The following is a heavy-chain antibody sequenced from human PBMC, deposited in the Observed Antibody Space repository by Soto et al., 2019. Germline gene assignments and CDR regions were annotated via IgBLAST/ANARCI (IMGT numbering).Heavy chain of an antibody. CDR3: ARLSLQGLDAFDI. D-gene: IGHD4-4*01. CDR2: IYYSGST. V-gene: IGHV4-39*01. J-gene: IGHJ3*02. CDR1: GGSISSSSYY. Sequence: SETLSLTCTVSGGSISSSSYYWGLIRQPPGKGLEWIGSIYYSGSTYYNPSLKSRVTISVDTSKNQFSLKLSSVTAADTAVYYCARLSLQGLDAFDIWGQGTMVTVSS.